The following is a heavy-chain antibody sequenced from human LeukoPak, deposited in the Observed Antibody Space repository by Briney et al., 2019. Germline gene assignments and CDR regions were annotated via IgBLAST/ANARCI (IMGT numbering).Heavy chain of an antibody. D-gene: IGHD3-10*01. J-gene: IGHJ4*02. CDR3: ARDTPRGGYYFDY. Sequence: GGSLRLSCAASGFTFSTYAMSWVRQAPGKGLEWVANIKQDGSEKYYVDSVKGRFTISRDNAKNSLYLQMNSLRAEDTAVYYCARDTPRGGYYFDYWGQGTLVTVSS. CDR2: IKQDGSEK. V-gene: IGHV3-7*01. CDR1: GFTFSTYA.